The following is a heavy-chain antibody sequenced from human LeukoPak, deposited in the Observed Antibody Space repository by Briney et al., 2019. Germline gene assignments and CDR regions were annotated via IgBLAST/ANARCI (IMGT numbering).Heavy chain of an antibody. CDR1: GFTFSSYS. Sequence: GGSLRLSCAASGFTFSSYSMNWVRQAPGKGLEGVSSISSSSSYIYYADSVKGRFTISRDNAKNSLYLQMNSLRAEDTAVYYCARDYYDSSGYALFDYWGQGTLVTVSS. D-gene: IGHD3-22*01. CDR3: ARDYYDSSGYALFDY. CDR2: ISSSSSYI. V-gene: IGHV3-21*01. J-gene: IGHJ4*02.